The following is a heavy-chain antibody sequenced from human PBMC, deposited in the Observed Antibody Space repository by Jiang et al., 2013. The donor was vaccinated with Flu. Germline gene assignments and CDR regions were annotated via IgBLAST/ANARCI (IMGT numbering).Heavy chain of an antibody. D-gene: IGHD2-2*01. Sequence: LLKPSETLSLTCAVYGGSFSGYYWSWIRQPPGKGLEWIGEINHSGSTNYNPSLKSRVTISVDTSKNQFSLKLSSVTAADTAVYYCARHRRKLGYCSSTSCYEGSRGGYSYGYFDYWGQGTLVTVSS. CDR3: ARHRRKLGYCSSTSCYEGSRGGYSYGYFDY. J-gene: IGHJ4*02. CDR1: GGSFSGYY. V-gene: IGHV4-34*01. CDR2: INHSGST.